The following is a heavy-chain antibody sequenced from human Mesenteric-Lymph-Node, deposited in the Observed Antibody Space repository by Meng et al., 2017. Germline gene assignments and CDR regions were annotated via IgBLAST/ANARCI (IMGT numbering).Heavy chain of an antibody. CDR3: ARPSIAVAANGAFDI. CDR1: GFTFSSYA. Sequence: GESLKISCAASGFTFSSYAMSWVRQAPGKGLEWVSAISGSGGSTYYADSVKGRFTISRDNAKNSLYLQMNSLRAEDTAVYYCARPSIAVAANGAFDIWGQGTMVTVSS. CDR2: ISGSGGST. D-gene: IGHD6-19*01. J-gene: IGHJ3*02. V-gene: IGHV3-23*01.